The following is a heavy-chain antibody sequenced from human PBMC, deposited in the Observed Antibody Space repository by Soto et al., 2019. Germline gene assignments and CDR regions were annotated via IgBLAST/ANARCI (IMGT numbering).Heavy chain of an antibody. CDR1: GYPFNTYY. CDR3: ARGGHIAVVTDSFDS. Sequence: QVQLVQSGAEVKKPGASVKVSCKSSGYPFNTYYLHWVRQAPGQGLEWMGMIHPSGGGSTYAQKFMGRGSMTMDSSTSTGFMSLTSLRAADTAVYYCARGGHIAVVTDSFDSWGQGTLVTVSS. V-gene: IGHV1-46*02. CDR2: IHPSGGGS. D-gene: IGHD2-21*02. J-gene: IGHJ4*02.